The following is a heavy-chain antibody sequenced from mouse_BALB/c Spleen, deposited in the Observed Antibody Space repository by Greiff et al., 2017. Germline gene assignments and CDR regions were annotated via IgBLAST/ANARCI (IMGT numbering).Heavy chain of an antibody. V-gene: IGHV1-4*01. CDR2: INPSSGYT. CDR3: ARWLLRPHYYAMDY. J-gene: IGHJ4*01. D-gene: IGHD2-3*01. Sequence: VQLQQSGAELARPGASVKMSCKASGYTFTSYTMHWVKQRPGQGLEWIGYINPSSGYTNYNQKFKDKATLTADKSSSTAYMQLSSLTSEDSAVYYCARWLLRPHYYAMDYWGQGTSVTVSS. CDR1: GYTFTSYT.